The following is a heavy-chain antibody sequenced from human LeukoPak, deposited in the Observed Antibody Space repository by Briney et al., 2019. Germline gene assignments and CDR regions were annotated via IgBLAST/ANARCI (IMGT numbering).Heavy chain of an antibody. D-gene: IGHD3-10*01. CDR2: VWYDGSNQ. CDR3: AREGYYGSGSPPSLYFDY. CDR1: GFTFRNYG. J-gene: IGHJ4*02. V-gene: IGHV3-33*01. Sequence: GGSLRLSCAASGFTFRNYGMHWVRQAPGKGLEWVAVVWYDGSNQYYADSVKGRFTISRDNSRSTLYLQMNSLRPEDTAIYYCAREGYYGSGSPPSLYFDYWGQGTLVTVSS.